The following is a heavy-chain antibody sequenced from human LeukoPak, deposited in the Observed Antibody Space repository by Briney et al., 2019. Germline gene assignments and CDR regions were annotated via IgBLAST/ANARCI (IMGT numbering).Heavy chain of an antibody. D-gene: IGHD3-10*01. Sequence: GGSLRLSCAASGFTFSSYAMHWVRQAPGRGLEWVAVTSSDLNVKLYADSVKGRFTISRDNSRSTLYLQMNSLRPEDTAIYYCAREGYYGSGSPPSLYFDYWGQGTLVTVSS. CDR1: GFTFSSYA. CDR3: AREGYYGSGSPPSLYFDY. J-gene: IGHJ4*02. CDR2: TSSDLNVK. V-gene: IGHV3-30-3*01.